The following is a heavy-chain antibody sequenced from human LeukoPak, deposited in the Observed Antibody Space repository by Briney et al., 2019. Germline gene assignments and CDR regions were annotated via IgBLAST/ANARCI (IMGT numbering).Heavy chain of an antibody. V-gene: IGHV4-59*01. Sequence: PPETLSLTCNVSGASISDYYWSWVRQSPEKGLEWIASLLYSGSTHYNPSLRSRVDISGDTSNNQFSLILTSVTTTDTAVYYCARTGRRGYFDFWGRGTLVTVSS. CDR2: LLYSGST. D-gene: IGHD1-14*01. J-gene: IGHJ2*01. CDR1: GASISDYY. CDR3: ARTGRRGYFDF.